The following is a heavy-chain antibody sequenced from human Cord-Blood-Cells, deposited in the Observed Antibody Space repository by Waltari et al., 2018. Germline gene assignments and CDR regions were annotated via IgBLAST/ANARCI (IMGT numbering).Heavy chain of an antibody. CDR3: ARAGNDYGDSNFDY. Sequence: QVQLVQSGAEVKKPGAPVKVSCQASCFPLTRYGNSWVRPAPGQGLEWMGWISAYNGNTNYAQKLQGRVTMTTDTSTSTAYMELRSLRSDDTAVYYCARAGNDYGDSNFDYWGQGTLVTVSS. V-gene: IGHV1-18*01. J-gene: IGHJ4*02. CDR2: ISAYNGNT. D-gene: IGHD4-17*01. CDR1: CFPLTRYG.